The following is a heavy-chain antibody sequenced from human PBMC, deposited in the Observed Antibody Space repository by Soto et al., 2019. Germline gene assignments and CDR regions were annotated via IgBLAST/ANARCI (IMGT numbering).Heavy chain of an antibody. V-gene: IGHV3-7*01. J-gene: IGHJ5*02. CDR1: GFTFSSYW. D-gene: IGHD2-15*01. CDR3: ARDMVVVAAENWFDP. CDR2: IKQDGSEK. Sequence: GSLRLSCAASGFTFSSYWMSWVRQAPGKGLEWVANIKQDGSEKYYVDSVKGRFTISRDNAKNSLYLQMNSLRAEDTAVYYCARDMVVVAAENWFDPWGQGTPVTVSS.